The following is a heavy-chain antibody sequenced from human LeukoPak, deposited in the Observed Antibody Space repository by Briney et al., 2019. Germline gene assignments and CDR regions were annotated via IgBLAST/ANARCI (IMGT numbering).Heavy chain of an antibody. CDR1: GFTLSGYW. J-gene: IGHJ4*02. CDR2: MNSDGTVT. D-gene: IGHD2-21*01. Sequence: PGGSLRLSCAAFGFTLSGYWMHWVRQAPGEGLVWVSRMNSDGTVTTYADSVRGRFTISRDNAKNTLYLQMSSLRAEDTAVYYCARYVVASACFDSWGQGTPVTVSS. CDR3: ARYVVASACFDS. V-gene: IGHV3-74*01.